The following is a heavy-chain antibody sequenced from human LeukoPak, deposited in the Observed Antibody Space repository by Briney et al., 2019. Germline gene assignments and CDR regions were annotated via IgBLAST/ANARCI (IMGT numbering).Heavy chain of an antibody. Sequence: GRSLRLSCAASGFTFDDYAMHWVRQAPGKGLEWVSGISWNSGSIGYADSVKGRFTISRDNAKNSLYLQMNSLRAEDTALYYCAKASSGWAYYFDYWGQGTLVTVSS. CDR3: AKASSGWAYYFDY. V-gene: IGHV3-9*01. CDR1: GFTFDDYA. D-gene: IGHD6-19*01. J-gene: IGHJ4*02. CDR2: ISWNSGSI.